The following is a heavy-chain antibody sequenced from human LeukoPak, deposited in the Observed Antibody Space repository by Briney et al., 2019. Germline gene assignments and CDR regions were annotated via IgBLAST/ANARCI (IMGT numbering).Heavy chain of an antibody. Sequence: GGSLRLSCAASGFTFSNAWMSWVRQAPGKGLEWVSAISGSGGSTYYADSVKGRFTISRDNSKNTLYLQMNSLRAEDTAVYYCAKDQYYGSGYAFDIWGQGTMVTVSS. D-gene: IGHD3-10*01. CDR1: GFTFSNAW. CDR2: ISGSGGST. CDR3: AKDQYYGSGYAFDI. V-gene: IGHV3-23*01. J-gene: IGHJ3*02.